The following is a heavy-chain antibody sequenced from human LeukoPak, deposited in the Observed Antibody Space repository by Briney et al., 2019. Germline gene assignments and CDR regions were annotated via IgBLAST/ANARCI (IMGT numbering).Heavy chain of an antibody. CDR1: GVSVSGTNFC. V-gene: IGHV4-39*01. CDR3: ARLTKGRFFDYFFDF. D-gene: IGHD3-9*01. Sequence: PSETVSLTCTVSGVSVSGTNFCWGWVRQPPGKGLEWIGNIYYSGTTSSNPSLNSRVSVSVDTSTNQFSLKMTSVTAADTAVYYCARLTKGRFFDYFFDFWGQGALVTVSS. CDR2: IYYSGTT. J-gene: IGHJ4*02.